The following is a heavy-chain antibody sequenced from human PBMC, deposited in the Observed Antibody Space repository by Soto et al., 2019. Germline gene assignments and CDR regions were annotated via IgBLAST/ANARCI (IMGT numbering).Heavy chain of an antibody. J-gene: IGHJ6*02. V-gene: IGHV1-18*01. D-gene: IGHD1-26*01. Sequence: QVQLVQSGAEVKKPGASVKVSCKASGYTFTSYGISWVRQAPGQGLEWMGWISAYNGNTNSAQKLQGRVTMTTDTSTSTAYMELRSLRSDDTAVYYCARDPLGKPDYYYYGMDVWGQGNTVTFSS. CDR1: GYTFTSYG. CDR2: ISAYNGNT. CDR3: ARDPLGKPDYYYYGMDV.